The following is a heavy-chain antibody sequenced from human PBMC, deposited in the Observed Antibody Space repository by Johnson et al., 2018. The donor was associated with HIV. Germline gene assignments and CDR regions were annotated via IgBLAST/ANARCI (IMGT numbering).Heavy chain of an antibody. Sequence: QVQLVESGGGVVQPGRSLRLSCAASGFTFSSYAMHWVRQAPGKGLEWVAVISYDGSNKYYADSVKGRFTIPRDNSKNPLYLQMNSLRAEDTAVYYCAKDRGDGVAARRRSAFDIWGQGTMVTVSS. J-gene: IGHJ3*02. V-gene: IGHV3-30-3*01. CDR3: AKDRGDGVAARRRSAFDI. CDR1: GFTFSSYA. D-gene: IGHD6-6*01. CDR2: ISYDGSNK.